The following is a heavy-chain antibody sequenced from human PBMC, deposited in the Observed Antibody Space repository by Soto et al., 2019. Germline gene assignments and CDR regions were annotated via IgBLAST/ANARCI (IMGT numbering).Heavy chain of an antibody. CDR3: ARVRLDLPFDY. D-gene: IGHD4-17*01. CDR2: IKQDGSEK. Sequence: PWGSLRLSCAASGFTFSSYWMSWVRQAPGKGLEWVANIKQDGSEKYYVDSVKGRFTISRDNAKNSLYLQMNSLRAEDTAVYYCARVRLDLPFDYWGQGTLVTVSS. V-gene: IGHV3-7*03. CDR1: GFTFSSYW. J-gene: IGHJ4*02.